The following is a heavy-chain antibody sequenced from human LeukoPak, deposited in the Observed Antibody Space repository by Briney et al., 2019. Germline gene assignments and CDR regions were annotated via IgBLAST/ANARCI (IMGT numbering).Heavy chain of an antibody. J-gene: IGHJ6*03. Sequence: SETLSLTCTVSGGSISSYYWSWIRQPPGKGLEWIGYIYYSGSINYNPSLKSRVTISVDTSKNQFSLKLSSVTAADTAVYYCARGEYSYGYAYYYYMDVWGKGTTVTISS. CDR1: GGSISSYY. D-gene: IGHD5-18*01. CDR3: ARGEYSYGYAYYYYMDV. V-gene: IGHV4-59*01. CDR2: IYYSGSI.